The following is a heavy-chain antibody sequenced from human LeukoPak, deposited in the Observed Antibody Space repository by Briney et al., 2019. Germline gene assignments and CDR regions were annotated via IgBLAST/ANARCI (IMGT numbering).Heavy chain of an antibody. D-gene: IGHD3-9*01. CDR1: GYTFSKYG. Sequence: GRSLRLSCAASGYTFSKYGTHWVRQAPGKGLEWVAIIWLDGSEEYYADSVKGRFTISRDNSKDTLYLQLNSLRVEDTAVYYCASNLRYFDWLFGFDPWGQGTLVTVSS. CDR3: ASNLRYFDWLFGFDP. J-gene: IGHJ5*02. CDR2: IWLDGSEE. V-gene: IGHV3-33*01.